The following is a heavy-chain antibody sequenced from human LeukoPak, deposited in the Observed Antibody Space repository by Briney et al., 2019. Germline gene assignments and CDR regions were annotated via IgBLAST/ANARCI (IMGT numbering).Heavy chain of an antibody. CDR2: IYSGGST. CDR3: AREGSYQHSFDY. CDR1: GFTVSSNY. Sequence: GGSLRLSCAASGFTVSSNYMSWARQAPGKGLEWVSVIYSGGSTYYADSVKGRFTISRDNSKNTLYLQMNSLRAEDTAVYYCAREGSYQHSFDYWGQGTLVTVSS. J-gene: IGHJ4*02. V-gene: IGHV3-53*01. D-gene: IGHD3-10*01.